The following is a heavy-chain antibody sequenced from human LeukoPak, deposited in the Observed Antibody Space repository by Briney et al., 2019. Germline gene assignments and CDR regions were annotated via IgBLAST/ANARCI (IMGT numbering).Heavy chain of an antibody. D-gene: IGHD3-22*01. V-gene: IGHV1-8*02. CDR3: ASESHYDSSGYSP. CDR1: GYTFTSYD. J-gene: IGHJ3*01. CDR2: MNPNSGNT. Sequence: ASVKVSCKASGYTFTSYDINWVRQATGQGLEWMGWMNPNSGNTGYAQKFQGRVTMTRDMSTSTVYMELSSLRSEDTAVYYCASESHYDSSGYSPWGQGTMVTVSS.